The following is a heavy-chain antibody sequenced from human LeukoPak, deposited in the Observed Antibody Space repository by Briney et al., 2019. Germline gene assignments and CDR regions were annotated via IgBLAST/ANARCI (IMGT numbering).Heavy chain of an antibody. J-gene: IGHJ4*02. CDR2: VNPDGSSV. CDR3: ARGGSYGDY. Sequence: PGGSLRLSCAASGFTFTGYWMHWVRQVPGKGLVWVSRVNPDGSSVTYGDSVKGRFTSSRDNAKNTLYLQMHSLRAEDMAVYYCARGGSYGDYWGQGILVTVSS. CDR1: GFTFTGYW. D-gene: IGHD3-16*01. V-gene: IGHV3-74*01.